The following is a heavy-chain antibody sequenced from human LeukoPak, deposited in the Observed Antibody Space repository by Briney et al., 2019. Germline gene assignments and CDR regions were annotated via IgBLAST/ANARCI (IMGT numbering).Heavy chain of an antibody. V-gene: IGHV4-59*12. CDR3: ARGVARSSKFHFSYYFDY. J-gene: IGHJ4*02. CDR1: GGSISSYY. CDR2: IYYSGNT. Sequence: SETLSLTCTVSGGSISSYYWSWIRQPPGKGLEWIGYIYYSGNTKYNPSLKSRVTISVDTSKNQFSLKLSSVTAADTAVYYCARGVARSSKFHFSYYFDYWGQGTLVTVSS. D-gene: IGHD6-6*01.